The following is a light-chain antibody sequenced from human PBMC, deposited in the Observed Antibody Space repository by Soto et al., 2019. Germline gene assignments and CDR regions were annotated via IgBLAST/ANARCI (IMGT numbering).Light chain of an antibody. V-gene: IGKV3-20*01. J-gene: IGKJ1*01. CDR3: QQYGSSPWT. Sequence: EIVLTQSPGTLSLSPGERATLSCRASQSVSSSYLAWYQQKPGQAPRLLIYGASSRATGIPDRFSGSGSRTDFTLTISRLEAEDFAVYYCQQYGSSPWTFGQGTKVEIK. CDR2: GAS. CDR1: QSVSSSY.